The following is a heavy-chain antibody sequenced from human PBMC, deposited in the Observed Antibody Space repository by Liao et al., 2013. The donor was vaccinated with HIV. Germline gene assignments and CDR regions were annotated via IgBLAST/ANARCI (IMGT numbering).Heavy chain of an antibody. CDR3: ARDDGIATGGTGAFDI. CDR2: VYYTGSD. Sequence: QVQLQVSGPGLLKPSETLSLTCSVSGGSITSQSNFWGWIRQSPGKGLEWIGSVYYTGSDYYSPSFRVESPFPFDTSKNQTSPSRLTSVTAADTAIYYCARDDGIATGGTGAFDIWGQGTMVIVSS. CDR1: GGSITSQSNF. D-gene: IGHD6-13*01. V-gene: IGHV4-39*02. J-gene: IGHJ3*02.